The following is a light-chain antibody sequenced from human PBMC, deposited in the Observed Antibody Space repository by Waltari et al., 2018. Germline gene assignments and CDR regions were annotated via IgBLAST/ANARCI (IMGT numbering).Light chain of an antibody. CDR2: DIN. CDR1: YSYIGSYHY. CDR3: SAYTSNTDVV. J-gene: IGLJ2*01. Sequence: QSALTQPASVSESPGQSLTISCIGTYSYIGSYHYVSWYQHYPGKAPKLVIYDINKRPSGVSSRLSGSRSGNLASLTISGLRIDDEADYYCSAYTSNTDVVFGGGTKLTVL. V-gene: IGLV2-14*03.